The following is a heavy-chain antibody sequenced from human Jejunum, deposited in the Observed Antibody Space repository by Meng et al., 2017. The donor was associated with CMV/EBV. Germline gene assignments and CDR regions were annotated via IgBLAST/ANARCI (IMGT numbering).Heavy chain of an antibody. Sequence: AASGFAFSSYVMHWVRQAPGKGLEWVSVIWADGSNKYYGDSVKGRFTVSRDNSKNTLYLQMNSLRAEDTAVYYCAKEGVYDGYAVDYWGQGTLVTVSS. J-gene: IGHJ4*02. V-gene: IGHV3-33*03. D-gene: IGHD5-24*01. CDR3: AKEGVYDGYAVDY. CDR2: IWADGSNK. CDR1: GFAFSSYV.